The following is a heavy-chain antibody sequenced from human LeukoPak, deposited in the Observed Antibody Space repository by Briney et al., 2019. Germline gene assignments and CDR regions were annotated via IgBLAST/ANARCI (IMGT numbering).Heavy chain of an antibody. V-gene: IGHV4-39*01. D-gene: IGHD3-22*01. CDR1: GGSISSSSYY. CDR2: IYYSGST. Sequence: SETLSLTCTVSGGSISSSSYYWGWIRQPPGKGLEWIGSIYYSGSTYYNPSLKSRVTISVDTSKNQFSLKLSSVTAADTAVYYCASFQTPDYYDSSGYSGEIDYWGQGTLVTVSS. J-gene: IGHJ4*02. CDR3: ASFQTPDYYDSSGYSGEIDY.